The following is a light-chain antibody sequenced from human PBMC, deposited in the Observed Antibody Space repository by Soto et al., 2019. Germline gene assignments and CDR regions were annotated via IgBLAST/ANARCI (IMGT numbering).Light chain of an antibody. CDR2: DAS. CDR1: QSLNTR. Sequence: DIQLTQSPSTLSASVGDRVTLTCRASQSLNTRLAWYQQRPGKAPKLLIYDASTLESGVPSRFIGGGSGTEFTLTINNLQPDDLATYICQQYKSYSTFGRGTKVEIK. V-gene: IGKV1-5*01. CDR3: QQYKSYST. J-gene: IGKJ1*01.